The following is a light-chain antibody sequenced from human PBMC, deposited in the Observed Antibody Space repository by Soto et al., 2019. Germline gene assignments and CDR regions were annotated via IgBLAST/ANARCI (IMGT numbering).Light chain of an antibody. CDR3: QHRMNWPLT. J-gene: IGKJ5*01. CDR1: QSVSSN. V-gene: IGKV3D-15*01. CDR2: GAS. Sequence: EIVMTQSPATLSVSPGERATLSCGASQSVSSNLAWYQQKPGQAPRLLIYGASNRAAGIPDRFSGSGYGTDFTLTISSLETEDFAVYYCQHRMNWPLTFGQGTRLEIK.